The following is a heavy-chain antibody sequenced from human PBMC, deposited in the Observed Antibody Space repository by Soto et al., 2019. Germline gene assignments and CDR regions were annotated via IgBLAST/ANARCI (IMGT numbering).Heavy chain of an antibody. Sequence: GSLRLSCAASGFTFSSYDMHWVRQATGKGLEWVSAIGTAGDTYYPGSVKGRFTISRENAKNSLYLQMNSLRAGDTAVYYCARALSPKAGIVVVIPHNFDYWGQGTLVTVS. J-gene: IGHJ4*02. D-gene: IGHD3-22*01. CDR3: ARALSPKAGIVVVIPHNFDY. V-gene: IGHV3-13*01. CDR2: IGTAGDT. CDR1: GFTFSSYD.